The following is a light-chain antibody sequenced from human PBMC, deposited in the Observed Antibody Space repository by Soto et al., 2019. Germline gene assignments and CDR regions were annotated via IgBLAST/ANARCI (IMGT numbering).Light chain of an antibody. Sequence: EIVMTQSPATLSVSPGERVTLSCSASQSVSSSLAWYQQKPGQAPRLLIYGASTRATGIPAGFTGSGSGTDFTLTISRLKSADFPVVYCQQYSNWPTTCGPGTRLQTK. CDR3: QQYSNWPTT. V-gene: IGKV3-15*01. CDR1: QSVSSS. J-gene: IGKJ5*01. CDR2: GAS.